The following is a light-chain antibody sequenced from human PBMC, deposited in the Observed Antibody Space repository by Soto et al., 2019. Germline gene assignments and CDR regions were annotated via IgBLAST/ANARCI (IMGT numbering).Light chain of an antibody. CDR1: QGISSY. Sequence: AIRMTQSPSTFSASTGDRVTISCRASQGISSYLAWYQQKPGKAPKLLIYAASTLQSGVPARFSGSGSGTDFTLTISCLQSEDFATYYCQQYYSYPLDFGRGTKVDIK. CDR3: QQYYSYPLD. J-gene: IGKJ3*01. V-gene: IGKV1-8*01. CDR2: AAS.